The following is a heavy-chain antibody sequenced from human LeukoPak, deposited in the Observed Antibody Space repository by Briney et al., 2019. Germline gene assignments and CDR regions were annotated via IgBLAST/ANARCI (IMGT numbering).Heavy chain of an antibody. J-gene: IGHJ4*02. CDR2: TSGYNDNT. Sequence: ASVKVSCKASGGTFSSYAISWVRQAPGQGLEWMGWTSGYNDNTNHAQKFQGRITMTTDTSTSTAYMELKTLRPDDTAVYYCARDERDSCGGDCYYFDYWGQGTPVTVSS. CDR3: ARDERDSCGGDCYYFDY. V-gene: IGHV1-18*01. CDR1: GGTFSSYA. D-gene: IGHD2-21*02.